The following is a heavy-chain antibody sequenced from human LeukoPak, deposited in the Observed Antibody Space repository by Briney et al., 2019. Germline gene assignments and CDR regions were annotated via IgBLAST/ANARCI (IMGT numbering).Heavy chain of an antibody. D-gene: IGHD2-15*01. Sequence: GGSLRLSCAASGFTFSSYAMHWVRQAPGKGLEWVAVILYDGSNKYYADSVKGRFTISRDNSKNTLYLQMNSLRAEDTAVYYCARAVAVDYYYYYMDVWGKGTTVTVSS. V-gene: IGHV3-30*04. J-gene: IGHJ6*03. CDR3: ARAVAVDYYYYYMDV. CDR1: GFTFSSYA. CDR2: ILYDGSNK.